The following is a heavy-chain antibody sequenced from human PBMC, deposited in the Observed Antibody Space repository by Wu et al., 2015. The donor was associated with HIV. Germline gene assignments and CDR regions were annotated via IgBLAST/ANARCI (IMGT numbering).Heavy chain of an antibody. CDR1: GYTFNTFG. CDR3: ARVTGYTKHHIT. V-gene: IGHV1-69*01. Sequence: QVQLVQSGAEVKKPGTSVKVSCKASGYTFNTFGITWVRQAPGQGLEWIGGITTMFGTAENAQKFQGRVTITMDESTSTGYMXLNSLRSEDTAVYYCARVTGYTKHHITWGQGTLVTVSS. J-gene: IGHJ4*02. CDR2: ITTMFGTA. D-gene: IGHD3-9*01.